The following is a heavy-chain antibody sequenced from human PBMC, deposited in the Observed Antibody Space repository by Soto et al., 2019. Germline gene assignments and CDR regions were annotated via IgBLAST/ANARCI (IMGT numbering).Heavy chain of an antibody. J-gene: IGHJ4*02. CDR1: GYTFTGYY. D-gene: IGHD6-6*01. Sequence: GASVKVSCKASGYTFTGYYIHWVRQAPGQGLEWMGWINPNTGGANYAQKVQGWVTMTRNTSISTAYMELSRLRSDDTAVYYCAMSIAARPISGYFDYWGQGTLVTVSS. CDR3: AMSIAARPISGYFDY. CDR2: INPNTGGA. V-gene: IGHV1-2*04.